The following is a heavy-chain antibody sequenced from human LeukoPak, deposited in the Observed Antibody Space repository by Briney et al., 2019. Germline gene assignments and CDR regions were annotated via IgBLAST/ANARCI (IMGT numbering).Heavy chain of an antibody. CDR1: GGSMNTYY. CDR2: VHSSVGT. D-gene: IGHD5-18*01. V-gene: IGHV4-4*07. J-gene: IGHJ4*02. Sequence: SETLSLTCTVSGGSMNTYYWTWVRQTAGGGLEWIGQVHSSVGTTYNPSLRSRVSLSLDTSKNHFSLRLASVTAADTAVYFCARERDHGYSYGHVLDFWGQGIPVTVSS. CDR3: ARERDHGYSYGHVLDF.